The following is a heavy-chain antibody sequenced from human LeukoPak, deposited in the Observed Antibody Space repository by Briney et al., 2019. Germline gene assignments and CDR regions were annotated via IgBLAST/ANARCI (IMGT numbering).Heavy chain of an antibody. CDR2: INPNSGGT. J-gene: IGHJ4*02. D-gene: IGHD6-19*01. Sequence: GASVKVSCKASGYTFTGYYMHWVRQAPGQGLEWMGRINPNSGGTNYAQKFQGRVTMTRDTSISTAYMELSRLRSDDTAVYYCAKERPGYSSGLYYFDYWGQGNLVTVSS. V-gene: IGHV1-2*06. CDR1: GYTFTGYY. CDR3: AKERPGYSSGLYYFDY.